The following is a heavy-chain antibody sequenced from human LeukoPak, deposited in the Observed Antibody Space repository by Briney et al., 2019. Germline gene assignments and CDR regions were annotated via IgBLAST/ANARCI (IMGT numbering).Heavy chain of an antibody. CDR1: GGPFSGYF. CDR3: ARRYYYNLGSFPFDF. CDR2: IHNSGTT. Sequence: KPSETLSLTCAVSGGPFSGYFWSWIRQSSGKGLEWIGEIHNSGTTSYNPSLNSRVTISEDTSKNQFYLNLSSVTAADTAVYYCARRYYYNLGSFPFDFWGQGTLVTVSS. D-gene: IGHD3-10*01. V-gene: IGHV4-34*01. J-gene: IGHJ4*02.